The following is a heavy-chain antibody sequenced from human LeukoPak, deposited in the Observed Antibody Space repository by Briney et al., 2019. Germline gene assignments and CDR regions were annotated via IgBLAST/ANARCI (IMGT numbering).Heavy chain of an antibody. Sequence: PGGSLRLSCAASGFTFSSYGMHWVRQAPGKGLEWVAFIRYDGSNKYYADSVKGRFTISRDNSKNTLYLQMNSLRAEDTAVYYCAKANMSHIYGSGSYHYYFDYWGQGTLVTVSS. D-gene: IGHD3-10*01. V-gene: IGHV3-30*02. J-gene: IGHJ4*02. CDR2: IRYDGSNK. CDR3: AKANMSHIYGSGSYHYYFDY. CDR1: GFTFSSYG.